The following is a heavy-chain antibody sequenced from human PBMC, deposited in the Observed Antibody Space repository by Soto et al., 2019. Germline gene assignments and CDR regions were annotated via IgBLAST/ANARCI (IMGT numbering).Heavy chain of an antibody. V-gene: IGHV1-8*01. J-gene: IGHJ3*02. CDR2: MNPNSGNT. CDR3: GRMGSAPRENAFDS. D-gene: IGHD6-19*01. CDR1: GYTFTSYD. Sequence: QVQLVQSGAEVKKPGASVKVSCKASGYTFTSYDINWVRQATGQGLEWMGWMNPNSGNTGYAQKFQGRVTMTRNTSISTAYMELSSLRSEDTAVDYCGRMGSAPRENAFDSWGQGTMVTVSS.